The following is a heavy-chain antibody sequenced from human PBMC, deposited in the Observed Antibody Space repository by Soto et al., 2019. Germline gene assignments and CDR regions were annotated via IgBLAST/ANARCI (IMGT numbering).Heavy chain of an antibody. V-gene: IGHV3-30*18. J-gene: IGHJ5*02. D-gene: IGHD3-3*01. CDR2: ISYDGSNK. CDR1: GFTFSSYG. CDR3: AKDFILTDITIFGVVSNWFDP. Sequence: PGGSLRLSCAASGFTFSSYGMHWVRQAPGKGLEWVAVISYDGSNKYYADSVKGRFTISRDNSKKTLYLQMNSLRAEDTAVYYCAKDFILTDITIFGVVSNWFDPWGQGTLVTSPQ.